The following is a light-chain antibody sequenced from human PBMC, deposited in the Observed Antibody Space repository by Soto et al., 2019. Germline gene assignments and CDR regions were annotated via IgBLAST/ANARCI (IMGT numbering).Light chain of an antibody. CDR3: MQGTHWPPI. V-gene: IGKV2-30*01. J-gene: IGKJ3*01. CDR1: QSLVYSDGNTF. CDR2: KVS. Sequence: DIVVTQSPLSLPVTLGQPASISCSSNQSLVYSDGNTFLSWFQQRPGQSPRRLIYKVSNRDSGVPDRFSGSGSGTDFTLKITRVEAEDVGVYYCMQGTHWPPIFGPGTKVDIK.